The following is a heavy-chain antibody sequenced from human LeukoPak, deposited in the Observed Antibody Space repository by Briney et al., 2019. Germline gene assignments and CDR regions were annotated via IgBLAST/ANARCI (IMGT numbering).Heavy chain of an antibody. CDR2: INGRGDDT. CDR3: AKGHRSSSSFFDS. J-gene: IGHJ4*02. Sequence: GGSLRLSCAAFSGFAMSWVRQAPGRGLEWVSAINGRGDDTYYPDSVKGRFTISRDNSNNTLYLQMNSLRAEDTAVYYCAKGHRSSSSFFDSWGQGILVAVSS. CDR1: SGFA. V-gene: IGHV3-23*01. D-gene: IGHD6-19*01.